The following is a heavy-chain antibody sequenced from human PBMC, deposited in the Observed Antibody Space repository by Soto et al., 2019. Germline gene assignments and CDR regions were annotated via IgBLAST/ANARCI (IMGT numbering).Heavy chain of an antibody. CDR1: GGSISSSSYC. Sequence: SETLSLTCTVSGGSISSSSYCWGWIRQPPGKGLEWIGSIFYSGSTYYDPSLKSRLTISVDTSKNQFSLNLSSVTAADTAVYYCARLSRNGYNWGDVFDMWGQGTMVTVSS. V-gene: IGHV4-39*07. J-gene: IGHJ3*02. CDR2: IFYSGST. CDR3: ARLSRNGYNWGDVFDM. D-gene: IGHD5-12*01.